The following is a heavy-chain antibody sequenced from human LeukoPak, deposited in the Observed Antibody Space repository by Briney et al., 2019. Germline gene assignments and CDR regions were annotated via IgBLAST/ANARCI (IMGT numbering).Heavy chain of an antibody. CDR2: IHYSGNT. V-gene: IGHV4-59*02. Sequence: NSSETLSLTCTVSGASVSSYYWSWMRQPPGKGLEWIAYIHYSGNTNQNPSLKSRVTTSVDTSKNQFSLKMSSVTAADTAVYYCARTLGDSLNWFDPWGQGTLVTVSS. CDR3: ARTLGDSLNWFDP. J-gene: IGHJ5*02. CDR1: GASVSSYY. D-gene: IGHD1-26*01.